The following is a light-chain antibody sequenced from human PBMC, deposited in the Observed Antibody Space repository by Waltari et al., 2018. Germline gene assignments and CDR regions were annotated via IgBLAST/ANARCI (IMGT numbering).Light chain of an antibody. CDR1: QPISSN. J-gene: IGKJ4*01. CDR2: GAS. Sequence: SCRASQPISSNLPWYQPKPGQAPRLLISGASTRASGIPTRFSGSGSGTQFTLTINSLQSEDFAVYYCQQYNIRLTFGGGTKVDIK. V-gene: IGKV3D-15*02. CDR3: QQYNIRLT.